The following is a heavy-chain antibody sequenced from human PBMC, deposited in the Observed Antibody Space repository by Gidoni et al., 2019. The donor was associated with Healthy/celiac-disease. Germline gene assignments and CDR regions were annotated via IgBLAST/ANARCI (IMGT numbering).Heavy chain of an antibody. D-gene: IGHD3-3*01. J-gene: IGHJ4*02. CDR2: IYYSGST. Sequence: QLQLQESGPGLVKPSETLSLTCTVSGGSLRSSSYYWGWIRQPPGKGLEWIGGIYYSGSTYYNPSLKSRVTISVDTSKNQFSLKLSSVTAADTAVYYCARKRPFWSGYYTNPYFDYWGQGTLVTVSS. CDR3: ARKRPFWSGYYTNPYFDY. V-gene: IGHV4-39*01. CDR1: GGSLRSSSYY.